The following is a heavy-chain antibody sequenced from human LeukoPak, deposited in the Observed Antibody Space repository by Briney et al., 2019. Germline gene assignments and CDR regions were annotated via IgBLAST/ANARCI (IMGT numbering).Heavy chain of an antibody. CDR3: AKDKAPLYSGYDWDLDF. V-gene: IGHV3-9*01. D-gene: IGHD5-12*01. Sequence: GRSLRLSYAASGFTFHQYAIHWVRQVPGKGLEWVSGISWNSGSIGYADSVRGRFTISRDNAKNSVYLQMNSLRAEDTALYYCAKDKAPLYSGYDWDLDFWGQGTLVIVSS. CDR2: ISWNSGSI. CDR1: GFTFHQYA. J-gene: IGHJ4*02.